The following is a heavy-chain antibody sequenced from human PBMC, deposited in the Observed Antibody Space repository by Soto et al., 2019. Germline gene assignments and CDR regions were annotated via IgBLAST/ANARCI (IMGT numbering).Heavy chain of an antibody. J-gene: IGHJ4*02. Sequence: PSQTLSLTCAISGDSVSSNSAAWNWIRQSPPRGLEWLGRTYYRSKWYNDYAVSVKSRITINPDTSKNQFSLQLNSVTPENTAVYYCARAGFDDELYFDYWGQGTLVTVSS. CDR1: GDSVSSNSAA. V-gene: IGHV6-1*01. CDR2: TYYRSKWYN. D-gene: IGHD3-9*01. CDR3: ARAGFDDELYFDY.